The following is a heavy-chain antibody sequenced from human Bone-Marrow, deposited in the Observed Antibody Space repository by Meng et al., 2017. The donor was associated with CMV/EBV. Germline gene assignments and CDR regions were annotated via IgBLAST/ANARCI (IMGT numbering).Heavy chain of an antibody. D-gene: IGHD1-26*01. J-gene: IGHJ5*02. CDR1: GYTFSGYY. Sequence: ASVKVSCKPSGYTFSGYYMHWVRQAPGQGLEWMGWINPNGGLTKYAQKFQGRVTMTRDTSISTAYVEVSDLRSDDTAVYYCVILGSYGVDNWFDPWGQGTLVTVSS. V-gene: IGHV1-2*02. CDR2: INPNGGLT. CDR3: VILGSYGVDNWFDP.